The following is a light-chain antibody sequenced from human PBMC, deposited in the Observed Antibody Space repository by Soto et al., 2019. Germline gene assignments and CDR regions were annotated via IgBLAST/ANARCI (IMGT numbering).Light chain of an antibody. CDR1: QSVSSY. J-gene: IGKJ1*01. V-gene: IGKV3-11*01. Sequence: EIVLTQSPATLSLSPGERATLSCRASQSVSSYLAWYQQKPGQAPRLLIYDASNRATGIPARFSGSGSGTDFTLTISSLEPEDFAVYYCQQGSNWPTFGQGTKVEIK. CDR3: QQGSNWPT. CDR2: DAS.